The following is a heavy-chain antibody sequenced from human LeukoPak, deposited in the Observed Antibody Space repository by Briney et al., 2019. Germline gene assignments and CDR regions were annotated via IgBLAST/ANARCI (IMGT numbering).Heavy chain of an antibody. V-gene: IGHV3-7*01. D-gene: IGHD3-3*01. CDR2: IKQDGSEK. CDR3: ARAVYDFWSGYLAFQH. J-gene: IGHJ1*01. CDR1: GFTFNNYA. Sequence: GGSLRLSCVASGFTFNNYAMHWVRQAPGKGLEWVANIKQDGSEKYYVDSVKGRFTISRDNAKNSLYLQMNSLRAEDTAVYYCARAVYDFWSGYLAFQHWGQGTLVTVSS.